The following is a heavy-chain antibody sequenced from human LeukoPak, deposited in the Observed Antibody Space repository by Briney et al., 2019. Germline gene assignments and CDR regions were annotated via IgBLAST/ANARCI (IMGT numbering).Heavy chain of an antibody. CDR2: ISGSGDST. Sequence: GGSLRLSCVAAGFTFRTFAMSWVRQTPGKGLEWVSAISGSGDSTYYADSVKGRFTISRDNSKKPLYLQMDSLRAGDTATYYCAKLATVTTQVSWFDPWGQGTLVTVSS. J-gene: IGHJ5*02. V-gene: IGHV3-23*01. CDR1: GFTFRTFA. CDR3: AKLATVTTQVSWFDP. D-gene: IGHD4-17*01.